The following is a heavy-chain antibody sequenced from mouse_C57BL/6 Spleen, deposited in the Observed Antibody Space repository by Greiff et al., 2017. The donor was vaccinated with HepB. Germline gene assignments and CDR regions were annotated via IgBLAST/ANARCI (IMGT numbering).Heavy chain of an antibody. CDR1: GYTFTDYE. D-gene: IGHD1-1*01. Sequence: QVQLQQSGAELVRPGASVTLSCKASGYTFTDYEMHWVKQTPVHGLEWIRAIDPETGGTAYNQKFKGKAILTADKSSSTAYMELRSLTSEDSAVYYCTRNYGSSYWFAYWGQGTLVTVSA. V-gene: IGHV1-15*01. CDR2: IDPETGGT. CDR3: TRNYGSSYWFAY. J-gene: IGHJ3*01.